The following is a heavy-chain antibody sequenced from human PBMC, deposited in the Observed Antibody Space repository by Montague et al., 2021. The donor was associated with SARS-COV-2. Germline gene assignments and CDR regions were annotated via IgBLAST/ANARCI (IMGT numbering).Heavy chain of an antibody. J-gene: IGHJ4*02. CDR2: INHSGST. Sequence: ETLSLTCTVSGGSITSNYWSWIRQPPGKRLEWIGYINHSGSTYYNPSLKSRVTISVDTSRNQFSLKLSSVTAADTAVYYCARHEGQWLRLYPYYFDYWGQGTLVTVSS. CDR1: GGSITSNY. D-gene: IGHD5-12*01. CDR3: ARHEGQWLRLYPYYFDY. V-gene: IGHV4-59*08.